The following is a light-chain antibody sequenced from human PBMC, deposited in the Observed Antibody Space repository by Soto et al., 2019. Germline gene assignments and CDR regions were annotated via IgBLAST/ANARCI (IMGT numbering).Light chain of an antibody. V-gene: IGKV3D-20*02. CDR1: QSVGYTY. CDR2: GAS. CDR3: QRYSNWPLT. J-gene: IGKJ4*01. Sequence: EIVCTHSPATPSFSLGERVTPSCTASQSVGYTYAACFQKQPRQAPRLLIYGASSRAAGIPDRISGRWCRAEFTPTSNLQQSEVAAYYYWQRYSNWPLTFGGGTKVDI.